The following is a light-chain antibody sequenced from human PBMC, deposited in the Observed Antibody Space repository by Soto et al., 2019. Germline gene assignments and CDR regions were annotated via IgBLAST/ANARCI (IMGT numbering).Light chain of an antibody. CDR1: QSVNTY. J-gene: IGKJ4*01. CDR3: QQRSSWPLT. CDR2: DAS. Sequence: EIVLTQSPATLSLSPGERATLSCRASQSVNTYLGWYQQRPGQAPILLIYDASNRATGIPARFSGSGSGTDFTLTISSLEPEDFAVYYCQQRSSWPLTFGVGTKVEIK. V-gene: IGKV3-11*01.